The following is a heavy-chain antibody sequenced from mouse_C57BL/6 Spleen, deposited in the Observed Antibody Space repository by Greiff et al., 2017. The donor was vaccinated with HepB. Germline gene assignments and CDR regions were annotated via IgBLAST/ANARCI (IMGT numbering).Heavy chain of an antibody. J-gene: IGHJ1*03. CDR3: ARWRRSSSPECFDV. CDR1: GYTFTSYW. V-gene: IGHV1-64*01. D-gene: IGHD1-1*01. CDR2: IHPNSGST. Sequence: QVQLQQPGAELVKPGASVKLSCKASGYTFTSYWMHWVKQRPGQGLEWIGMIHPNSGSTNYNEKFKSKATLTVDKSSSTAYMQRSSLTSEDSAVYYCARWRRSSSPECFDVWGTGTTVTVSS.